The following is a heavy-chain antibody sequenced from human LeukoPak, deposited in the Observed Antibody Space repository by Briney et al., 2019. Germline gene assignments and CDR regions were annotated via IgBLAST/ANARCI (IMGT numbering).Heavy chain of an antibody. Sequence: GGSLRLSCAASGFTFSSYAMHWVRQAPGKGLEWVAVISYDGSNKYCADSVKGRFTISRDNSKNTLYLQMNSQRAEDTAVYYCAREYGDGFDYWGQGTLVTVSS. D-gene: IGHD4-17*01. CDR3: AREYGDGFDY. J-gene: IGHJ4*02. CDR1: GFTFSSYA. V-gene: IGHV3-30*04. CDR2: ISYDGSNK.